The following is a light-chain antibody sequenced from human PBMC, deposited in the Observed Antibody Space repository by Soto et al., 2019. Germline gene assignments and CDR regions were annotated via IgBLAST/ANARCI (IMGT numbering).Light chain of an antibody. CDR2: WSS. Sequence: DIVMTQSPDSLAVSLGERATINCKSSHRVLYSHNNKDCLAWYQQTPGQPPKLIIYWSSARESGVDDRCSGRVSGTYFTLTISSQPAEDAAVYYCQQYDTIPYTFGQGTKLEIK. J-gene: IGKJ2*01. CDR1: HRVLYSHNNKDC. V-gene: IGKV4-1*01. CDR3: QQYDTIPYT.